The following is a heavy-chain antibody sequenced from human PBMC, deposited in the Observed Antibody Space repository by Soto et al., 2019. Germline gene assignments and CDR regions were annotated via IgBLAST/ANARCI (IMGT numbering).Heavy chain of an antibody. CDR1: GYTFTSYD. D-gene: IGHD2-15*01. Sequence: GASVKVSCKASGYTFTSYDINWVRQATGQGLEWMGWMNPNSGNTGYAQKLQGRVTMTRNTSISTAYMELSSLRSEDAAVYYCARTLGYCSGGSCYRTFDYWGQGTLVTVSS. V-gene: IGHV1-8*01. CDR2: MNPNSGNT. CDR3: ARTLGYCSGGSCYRTFDY. J-gene: IGHJ4*02.